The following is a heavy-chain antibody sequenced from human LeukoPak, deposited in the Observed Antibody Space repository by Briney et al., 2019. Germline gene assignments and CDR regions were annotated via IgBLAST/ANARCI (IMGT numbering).Heavy chain of an antibody. D-gene: IGHD4-23*01. Sequence: ASVKVSCKASGYTFTSYYMHWVRQAPGQGLEWMGIINPSGGSTSYAQKFQGRVTMTRDTSTSTVYMELSSLRSEDTAVYYCARGRTTVVTPWSHFEAVHDWGQGTLVTVSS. J-gene: IGHJ4*02. CDR2: INPSGGST. V-gene: IGHV1-46*01. CDR1: GYTFTSYY. CDR3: ARGRTTVVTPWSHFEAVHD.